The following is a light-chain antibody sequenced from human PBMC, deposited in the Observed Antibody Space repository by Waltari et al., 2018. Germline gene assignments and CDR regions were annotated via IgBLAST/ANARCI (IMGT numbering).Light chain of an antibody. CDR3: QQYVSSPLT. Sequence: EIVLTQSPGTLSLSPGERATLSCRTSQSVSSTYIAWYQQKPDQTPRFLIYGASNRPTGIPDRFSVSGSVTDFTLTISRLDPEDSAVYYCQQYVSSPLTFGGGTKVEIK. V-gene: IGKV3-20*01. J-gene: IGKJ4*01. CDR2: GAS. CDR1: QSVSSTY.